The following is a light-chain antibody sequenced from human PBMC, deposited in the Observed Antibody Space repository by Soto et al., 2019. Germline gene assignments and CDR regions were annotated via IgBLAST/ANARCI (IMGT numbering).Light chain of an antibody. V-gene: IGKV1-9*01. J-gene: IGKJ5*01. CDR3: QQRNSYPIT. CDR1: QGISSY. CDR2: TAS. Sequence: DIQLTQSPSFLSASVGDRVNITCRASQGISSYLAWYQQKPGKAPNLLIHTASTLQSGVPSRFSGSGSGTEFTLTISSLQPEDFATYYCQQRNSYPITFGQGTRLEIK.